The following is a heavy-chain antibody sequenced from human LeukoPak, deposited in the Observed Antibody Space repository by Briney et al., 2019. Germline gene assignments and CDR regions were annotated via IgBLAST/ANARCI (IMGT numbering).Heavy chain of an antibody. CDR1: GGTFSSYG. CDR2: ISAYNGNT. Sequence: ASVKVSCKASGGTFSSYGISRVRQAPGQGLEWMGWISAYNGNTNHAQKLQGRVTMTTDTSTSTAYMELRSLRSDDTAVYYCARSDIVVVAAPWLGAFDIWGQGTMVTVSS. J-gene: IGHJ3*02. D-gene: IGHD2-2*01. CDR3: ARSDIVVVAAPWLGAFDI. V-gene: IGHV1-18*01.